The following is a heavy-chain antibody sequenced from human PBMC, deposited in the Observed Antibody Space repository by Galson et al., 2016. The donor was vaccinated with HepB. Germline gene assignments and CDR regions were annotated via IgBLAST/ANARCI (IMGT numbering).Heavy chain of an antibody. J-gene: IGHJ3*02. CDR2: IWYDGRNK. V-gene: IGHV3-33*01. CDR3: ARSPSRDAFDI. Sequence: SLRLSCAASGFTFRSYGMHWVRQAPGKGLEWVAVIWYDGRNKNYADSVKGRFTISRDNSKNTVYLHMNSLRAEDTAVYYCARSPSRDAFDIWGQGTMVTVSS. CDR1: GFTFRSYG.